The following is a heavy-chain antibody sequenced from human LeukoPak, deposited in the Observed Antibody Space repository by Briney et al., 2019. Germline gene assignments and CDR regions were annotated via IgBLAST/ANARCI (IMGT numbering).Heavy chain of an antibody. CDR2: TYYRSKWHN. J-gene: IGHJ6*02. Sequence: SQTLSLTCAISGDIVSSNSGAWNWIRQSPSRGLEWLGRTYYRSKWHNDYAISVKSRIIINSDTSKNQFSLQLSSVTPEDTAVYYCTRDVGPYYGMDVWGQGTTVTVSS. CDR1: GDIVSSNSGA. CDR3: TRDVGPYYGMDV. D-gene: IGHD3-10*01. V-gene: IGHV6-1*01.